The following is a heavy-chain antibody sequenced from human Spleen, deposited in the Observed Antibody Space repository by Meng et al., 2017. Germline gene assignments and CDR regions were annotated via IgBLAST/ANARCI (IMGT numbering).Heavy chain of an antibody. CDR1: GFTFSSYW. Sequence: GESLKISCAASGFTFSSYWMSWVRQALGKGLDWVSGINWNGGSTGYADSVKGRSTISRDNAKNSLYLQMNSLRAEDTALYYCARDLRAKGDYWGQGTRVTGAS. V-gene: IGHV3-20*04. J-gene: IGHJ4*02. CDR2: INWNGGST. CDR3: ARDLRAKGDY.